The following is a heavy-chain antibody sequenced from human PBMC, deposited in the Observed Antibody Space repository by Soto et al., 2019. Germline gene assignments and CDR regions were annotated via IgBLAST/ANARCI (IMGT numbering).Heavy chain of an antibody. D-gene: IGHD3-22*01. CDR2: IIPIFGTA. CDR1: VGLFSSYA. CDR3: ARGGSGYIWLNEY. Sequence: SVXVSCKSSVGLFSSYAIICWLQAPGQGLECIGGIIPIFGTANYAQKFQGRVTITADESANTAYMELSSLRSEDTAMYYCARGGSGYIWLNEYWGPGTLVNV. J-gene: IGHJ4*02. V-gene: IGHV1-69*13.